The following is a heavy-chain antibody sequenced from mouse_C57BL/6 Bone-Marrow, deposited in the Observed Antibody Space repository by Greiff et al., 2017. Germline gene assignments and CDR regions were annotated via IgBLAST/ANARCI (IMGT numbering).Heavy chain of an antibody. Sequence: VQLQQSGAELVKPGASVKLSCKASGYTFTSYWMHWVKQRPGQGLEWIGYINPSSGYTKYNQKFKYKATLTADKSSSTAYMQLSSLTYEDSAVDYCARRFVWYFDVWYTGTTITVTS. V-gene: IGHV1-7*01. CDR1: GYTFTSYW. CDR3: ARRFVWYFDV. CDR2: INPSSGYT. J-gene: IGHJ1*03.